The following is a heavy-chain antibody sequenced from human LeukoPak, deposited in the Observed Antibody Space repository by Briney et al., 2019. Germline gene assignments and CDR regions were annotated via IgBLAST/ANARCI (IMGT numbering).Heavy chain of an antibody. V-gene: IGHV3-21*01. CDR1: GFTFSSYS. D-gene: IGHD3-22*01. CDR2: ISSSSSYI. J-gene: IGHJ4*02. Sequence: GGSLRLSCAASGFTFSSYSMTWVRQAPGKGLEWVASISSSSSYIYYADSVKGRFTISRDNANNSLYLQMNSLRAEDMAVYYCARSGDAMIVHLDYWGQGTLVTVSS. CDR3: ARSGDAMIVHLDY.